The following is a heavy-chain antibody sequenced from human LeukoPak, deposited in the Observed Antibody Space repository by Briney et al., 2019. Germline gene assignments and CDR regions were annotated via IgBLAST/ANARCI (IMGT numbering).Heavy chain of an antibody. Sequence: ASVKVSCKASGYTFTSYGISWVRQAPGQGLEWMGGIIPIFGTANYAQKFQGRATITADKSTSTAYMELSSLRSEDTAVYYCARDSLYCSGGSCYSVGWFDPWGQGTLVTVSS. D-gene: IGHD2-15*01. J-gene: IGHJ5*02. CDR3: ARDSLYCSGGSCYSVGWFDP. CDR2: IIPIFGTA. CDR1: GYTFTSYG. V-gene: IGHV1-69*06.